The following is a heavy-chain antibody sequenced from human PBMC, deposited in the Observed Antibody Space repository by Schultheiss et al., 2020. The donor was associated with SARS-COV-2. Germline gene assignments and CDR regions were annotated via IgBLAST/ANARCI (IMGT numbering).Heavy chain of an antibody. CDR1: GFTFSSYG. J-gene: IGHJ4*02. D-gene: IGHD3-16*01. CDR2: IWYDGSNK. V-gene: IGHV3-33*01. CDR3: ARDPSPYYDYVT. Sequence: GGSLRLSCAASGFTFSSYGMHWVRQAPGKGLEWVAVIWYDGSNKYYADSVKGRFTISRDNAKNSLYLQMNSLRAEDTAVYYCARDPSPYYDYVTWGQGTLVTVSS.